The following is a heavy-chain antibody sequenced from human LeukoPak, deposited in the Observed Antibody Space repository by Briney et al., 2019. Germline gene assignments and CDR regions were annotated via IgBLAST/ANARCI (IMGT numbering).Heavy chain of an antibody. D-gene: IGHD1-14*01. V-gene: IGHV3-74*01. CDR3: ARVAPNWNHGDY. CDR1: GFTFSSYW. Sequence: GGSLRLSCAASGFTFSSYWMHWVRQAPGKGLVWVSRINSDGSSTSYADSVKGRFTISRDNAKNTLCLQMNSLRAEDTAVYYCARVAPNWNHGDYWGQGTLVTVSS. J-gene: IGHJ4*02. CDR2: INSDGSST.